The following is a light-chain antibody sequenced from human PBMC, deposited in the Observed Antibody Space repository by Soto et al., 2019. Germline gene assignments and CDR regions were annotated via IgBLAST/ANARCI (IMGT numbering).Light chain of an antibody. CDR2: WAS. CDR3: QQYYSNPRT. V-gene: IGKV4-1*01. J-gene: IGKJ2*01. Sequence: DIVMTQSPDSLVVSLGERATINCKSSQSVLYSSNNKNYLAWYQQKPGQPPKLLIYWASTRESGVPDRFSGGGSGTDFTLTISSLQAEDVALYYCQQYYSNPRTFGQGTKLEIK. CDR1: QSVLYSSNNKNY.